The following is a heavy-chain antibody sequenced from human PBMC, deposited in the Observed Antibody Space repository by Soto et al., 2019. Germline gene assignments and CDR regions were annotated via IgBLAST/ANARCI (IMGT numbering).Heavy chain of an antibody. CDR1: GDGVSSNSAA. J-gene: IGHJ6*02. CDR2: TYYRSQWYN. V-gene: IGHV6-1*01. CDR3: ARTVARDYYYKGMDV. Sequence: SQTLSLTCVISGDGVSSNSAAWDWIRQSPSRGLEWLGRTYYRSQWYNDYAVSVKGRIIINPDTSKSQFSLQLSSVTPEDTAVYYCARTVARDYYYKGMDVWGQRTTVTVSS. D-gene: IGHD6-19*01.